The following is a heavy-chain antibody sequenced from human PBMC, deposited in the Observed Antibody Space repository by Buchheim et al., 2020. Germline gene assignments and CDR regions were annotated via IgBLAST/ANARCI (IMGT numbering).Heavy chain of an antibody. CDR2: IYHSGST. J-gene: IGHJ4*02. Sequence: QLQLQESGSGLVKPSQTLSLTCAVSGGSISSGGYSWSWIRQPPGKGLEWIGYIYHSGSTYYNPSLKSRVTISVARTNNQFPLKLSSVTAADTAVYYCASGRDYNWNPPAYFDYWGQGTL. D-gene: IGHD1-20*01. CDR3: ASGRDYNWNPPAYFDY. CDR1: GGSISSGGYS. V-gene: IGHV4-30-2*01.